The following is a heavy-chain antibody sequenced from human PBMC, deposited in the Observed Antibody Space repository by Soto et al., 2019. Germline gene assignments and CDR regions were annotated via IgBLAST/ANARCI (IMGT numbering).Heavy chain of an antibody. CDR3: ASRGTISSAHHFEH. CDR1: GFTFSGYN. V-gene: IGHV3-11*01. CDR2: ITSSGSNT. J-gene: IGHJ4*02. Sequence: QVQLVESGGGLVKPGGSLRLSCAASGFTFSGYNMSWIRQAPGKGLEWVSYITSSGSNTFDAESVKGRFTISRDNTMNLLYLQMNILSAEDTAVYYCASRGTISSAHHFEHWGQGTLVTVSS. D-gene: IGHD6-6*01.